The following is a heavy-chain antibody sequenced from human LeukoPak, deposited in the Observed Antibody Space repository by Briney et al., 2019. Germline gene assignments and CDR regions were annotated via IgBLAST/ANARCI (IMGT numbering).Heavy chain of an antibody. V-gene: IGHV3-23*01. J-gene: IGHJ4*02. Sequence: GGSQRLSCAASGFTFSSYAMSSVRQAPGKGLEWVSAISCRGGGTYYADSVKGRFTISRDNSKNTLYLQMNSLRAEDTAVYYCAKGEQLLYFDYWGQGTQVPGSS. CDR3: AKGEQLLYFDY. D-gene: IGHD1-26*01. CDR2: ISCRGGGT. CDR1: GFTFSSYA.